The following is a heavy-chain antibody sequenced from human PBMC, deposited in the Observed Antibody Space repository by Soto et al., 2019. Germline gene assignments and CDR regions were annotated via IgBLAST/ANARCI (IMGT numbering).Heavy chain of an antibody. Sequence: QVQLVQSGAEVKKPGASVKVSCKASGYTFTSYGISWVRQAPGQGLEWMGWISAYNGNTNYAQKLQGRVTMTTDTSTRTAYMELRSLRSDDTAVYYCARDGRIRSSWGGDYYYYGMDVWGQGTTVTVSS. CDR1: GYTFTSYG. J-gene: IGHJ6*02. CDR3: ARDGRIRSSWGGDYYYYGMDV. D-gene: IGHD6-13*01. V-gene: IGHV1-18*01. CDR2: ISAYNGNT.